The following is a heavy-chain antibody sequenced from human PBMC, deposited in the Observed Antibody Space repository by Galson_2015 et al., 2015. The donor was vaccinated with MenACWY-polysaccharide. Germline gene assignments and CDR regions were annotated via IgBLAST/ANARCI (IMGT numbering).Heavy chain of an antibody. CDR3: AREGVSGHRGFFDD. Sequence: SLRLSCAASGFTFSSYGMNWVRQAPGKGLEWVAYISSSSSYIYYADSVKGRFTISRDNAKNSLYLQMNSLRAEDTAIYYCAREGVSGHRGFFDDCGQGTLVTVSS. D-gene: IGHD1-14*01. V-gene: IGHV3-21*01. CDR2: ISSSSSYI. CDR1: GFTFSSYG. J-gene: IGHJ4*02.